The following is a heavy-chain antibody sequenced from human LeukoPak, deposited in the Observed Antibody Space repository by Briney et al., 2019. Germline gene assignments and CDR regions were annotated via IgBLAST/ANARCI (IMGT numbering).Heavy chain of an antibody. J-gene: IGHJ4*02. Sequence: ASVKVSCKASGYTFTGYYMHWVRQAPGQGLEWMGWINPNSGGTNYAQEFQGRVTMTRDTSTSTVHMELSSLRSEDTAVYYCARVRGGGHYFDYWGQGALVTVPS. V-gene: IGHV1-2*02. D-gene: IGHD3-16*01. CDR2: INPNSGGT. CDR3: ARVRGGGHYFDY. CDR1: GYTFTGYY.